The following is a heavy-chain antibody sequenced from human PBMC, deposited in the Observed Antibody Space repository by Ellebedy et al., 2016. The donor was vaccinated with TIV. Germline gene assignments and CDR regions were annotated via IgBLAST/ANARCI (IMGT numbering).Heavy chain of an antibody. V-gene: IGHV1-69*13. Sequence: SVKVSCXASGGTFSSYAISWVRQAPGQGLEWMGGIIPIFGTANYAQKFQGRVTITADESTSTAYMELSSLRSEDTAVYYCARDERRWQYDAFDIWGQGTMVTVSS. CDR1: GGTFSSYA. J-gene: IGHJ3*02. D-gene: IGHD1-1*01. CDR3: ARDERRWQYDAFDI. CDR2: IIPIFGTA.